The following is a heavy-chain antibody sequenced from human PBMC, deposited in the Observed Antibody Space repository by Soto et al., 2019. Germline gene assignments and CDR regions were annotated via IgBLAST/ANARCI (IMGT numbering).Heavy chain of an antibody. D-gene: IGHD6-6*01. V-gene: IGHV4-61*10. Sequence: SETLSLTCTVSGGTVRTGNDYWSWIRQPAGKGLEWIGRIYGSGSSNYNPSLKSRVTMSVDTSKNQFSLKLSSVTAADTAVYYCAREEQLGPYYYYAMDVWGRGTTVTVSS. J-gene: IGHJ6*02. CDR3: AREEQLGPYYYYAMDV. CDR2: IYGSGSS. CDR1: GGTVRTGNDY.